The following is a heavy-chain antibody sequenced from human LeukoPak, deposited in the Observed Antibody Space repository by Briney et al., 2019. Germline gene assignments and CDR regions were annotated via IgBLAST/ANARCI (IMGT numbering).Heavy chain of an antibody. CDR3: ARDLSSGYCR. V-gene: IGHV1-69*13. CDR2: IIPIFGTA. D-gene: IGHD3-22*01. Sequence: SVKVSCKASGGTFSSYAISWVRQAPGQGLEWMGGIIPIFGTANYAQKFQGRVTIAADESTSTAYMELSSLRSEDTAVYYCARDLSSGYCRWGQGTLVTVSS. CDR1: GGTFSSYA. J-gene: IGHJ4*02.